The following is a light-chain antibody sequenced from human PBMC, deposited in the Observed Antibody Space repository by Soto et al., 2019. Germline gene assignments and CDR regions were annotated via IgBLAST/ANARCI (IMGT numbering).Light chain of an antibody. CDR1: SSDIGAYNY. V-gene: IGLV2-14*01. Sequence: QSALTQPASVSGSPVQSITIACAGTSSDIGAYNYVSWYQQHPGRAPKLMLYEVSHRPSGVSNRFSGSKSANTASLTISGLQPEDEADYYCASYTGTSTDVLFGGGTKRTV. CDR3: ASYTGTSTDVL. J-gene: IGLJ2*01. CDR2: EVS.